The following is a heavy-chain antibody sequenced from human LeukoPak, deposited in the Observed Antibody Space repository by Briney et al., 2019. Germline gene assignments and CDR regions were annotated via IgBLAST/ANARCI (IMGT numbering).Heavy chain of an antibody. D-gene: IGHD3-10*01. V-gene: IGHV1-2*06. CDR1: GYTFTGYY. J-gene: IGHJ6*02. CDR3: ARGSPYYYGSGAEYGMDV. Sequence: ASVKVSCKASGYTFTGYYMHWVRQAPGQGLEWMGRINPNSGGTNYAQKFQGRVTMSRDTSISTAYMELSRLRSDDTAVYYCARGSPYYYGSGAEYGMDVWGQGTTVTVSS. CDR2: INPNSGGT.